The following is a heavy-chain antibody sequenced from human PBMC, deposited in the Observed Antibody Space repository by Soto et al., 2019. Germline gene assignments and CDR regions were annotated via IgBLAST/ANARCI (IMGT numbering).Heavy chain of an antibody. CDR2: IYYSGST. J-gene: IGHJ2*01. V-gene: IGHV4-59*08. Sequence: QVQLQESGPGLVKPSETLSLTCSVSGGSISNSYWSWIRQPPGKGLEWIGYIYYSGSTNYNPSLKSRVTISVDTSTNHFSLMLSSVTAADTAVYYCASRNWSFDLWGRGTLVTVSS. CDR1: GGSISNSY. CDR3: ASRNWSFDL.